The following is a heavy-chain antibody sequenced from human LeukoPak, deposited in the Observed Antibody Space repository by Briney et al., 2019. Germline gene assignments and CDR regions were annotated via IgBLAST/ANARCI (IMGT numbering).Heavy chain of an antibody. CDR3: ARASGAYRFYWFFNP. D-gene: IGHD4-17*01. CDR1: GFNFGDYG. Sequence: PGGSLRLSCVTSGFNFGDYGFSWVRQAPGKGLEWVAGVNWNSGITTYADSVKGRFTISRDTAKNSLYLQMRSLRAEDTAFYFCARASGAYRFYWFFNPWGRGTLVTVSS. CDR2: VNWNSGIT. V-gene: IGHV3-20*04. J-gene: IGHJ2*01.